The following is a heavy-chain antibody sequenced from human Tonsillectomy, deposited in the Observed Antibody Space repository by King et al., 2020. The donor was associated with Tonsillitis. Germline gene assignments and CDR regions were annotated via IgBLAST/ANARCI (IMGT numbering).Heavy chain of an antibody. D-gene: IGHD6-19*01. CDR3: ARVEWLVISPSFDY. CDR2: CNPDSGGT. J-gene: IGHJ4*02. V-gene: IGHV1-2*02. Sequence: EQLVQSGAEVKKPGASVKVSCKASGYTFTGYYMHWVRQDPGQGLEWMGWCNPDSGGTDYAQKFQGRVTMTRDTSISTAYMELSRLRSDDTAVYYCARVEWLVISPSFDYWGQGTLVTVSS. CDR1: GYTFTGYY.